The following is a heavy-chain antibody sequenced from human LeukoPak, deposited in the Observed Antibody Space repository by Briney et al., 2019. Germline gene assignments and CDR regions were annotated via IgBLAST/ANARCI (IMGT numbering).Heavy chain of an antibody. CDR1: GGSFSGYY. J-gene: IGHJ4*02. CDR2: INHSGST. V-gene: IGHV4-34*01. D-gene: IGHD2-2*01. Sequence: SETLSLTCAVYGGSFSGYYWSWIRQPPGKGLEWIGEINHSGSTNYNPSLKSRVTISVDTSKNQFSLKLSSVTAADTAVYYCASQTGIVVVPAAINDYWGQGTLVTVSS. CDR3: ASQTGIVVVPAAINDY.